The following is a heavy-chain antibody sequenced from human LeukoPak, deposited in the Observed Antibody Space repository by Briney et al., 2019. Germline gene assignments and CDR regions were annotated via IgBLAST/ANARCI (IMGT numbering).Heavy chain of an antibody. CDR2: INHSGST. CDR1: GVSFSGYY. V-gene: IGHV4-34*01. D-gene: IGHD3-3*01. CDR3: ARGLGYYDFWSGYSRSHHWFDP. Sequence: KPSETLSLTCGVYGVSFSGYYWSWIRQPPGKGLEWIGEINHSGSTNYNPSLKSRVTISVDTSKNQFSLKLSSVTAADTAVYYCARGLGYYDFWSGYSRSHHWFDPWGQGTLVTVS. J-gene: IGHJ5*02.